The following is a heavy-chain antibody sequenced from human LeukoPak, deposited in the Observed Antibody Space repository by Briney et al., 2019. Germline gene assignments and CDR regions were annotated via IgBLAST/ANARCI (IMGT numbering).Heavy chain of an antibody. CDR3: ARDIAVLLWFGELRHDAFDI. J-gene: IGHJ3*02. V-gene: IGHV3-33*01. CDR1: GFTFSSYG. Sequence: GRSLRLSCAASGFTFSSYGMHWVRQAPGKGLEGVAVIWYDGSNKYYADSVKGRFTISRDNSKNTLYLQMNSLRAEDTAVYYCARDIAVLLWFGELRHDAFDIWGQGTMVTVSS. CDR2: IWYDGSNK. D-gene: IGHD3-10*01.